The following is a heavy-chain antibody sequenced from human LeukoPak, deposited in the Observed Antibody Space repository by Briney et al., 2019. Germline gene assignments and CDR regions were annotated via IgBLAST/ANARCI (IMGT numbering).Heavy chain of an antibody. J-gene: IGHJ4*02. D-gene: IGHD1-26*01. V-gene: IGHV3-30*02. CDR2: IRYDGSNK. CDR3: AKDHHPSNSGSYGSFDY. Sequence: PGGSLRLSCAASGFTFSSYGMHWVRQAPGKGLEWVAFIRYDGSNKYYADSVKGRFTISRDDSKNTLYLQMNSLRAEDTAVYYCAKDHHPSNSGSYGSFDYWGQGTLVTVSS. CDR1: GFTFSSYG.